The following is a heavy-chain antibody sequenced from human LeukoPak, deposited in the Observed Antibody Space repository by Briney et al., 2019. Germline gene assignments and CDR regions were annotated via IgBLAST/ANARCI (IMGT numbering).Heavy chain of an antibody. CDR3: AKDQGIQLWLKYFQH. V-gene: IGHV1-18*01. J-gene: IGHJ1*01. D-gene: IGHD5-18*01. Sequence: ASVKVSCKASGYTFTSHAISWVRQAPGQGLEWIGWISPYSGNTNYAQNFQGRVTMTTDTSTNTAYMELRSLRSDDTAVYYCAKDQGIQLWLKYFQHWGQGTLVTVSS. CDR2: ISPYSGNT. CDR1: GYTFTSHA.